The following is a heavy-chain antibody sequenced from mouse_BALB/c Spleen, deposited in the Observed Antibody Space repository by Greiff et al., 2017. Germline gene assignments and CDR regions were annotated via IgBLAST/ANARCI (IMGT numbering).Heavy chain of an antibody. D-gene: IGHD2-4*01. J-gene: IGHJ2*01. CDR2: INPGSGGT. CDR1: GYAFTNYL. CDR3: ARSTMKYFDY. V-gene: IGHV1-54*01. Sequence: VQLQQSGAELVRPGTSVKVSCKASGYAFTNYLIEWVKQRPGQGLEWIGVINPGSGGTNYNEKFKGKATLTADKSSSTAYMQLSSLTSDDSAVYFCARSTMKYFDYWGQGTTLTVSS.